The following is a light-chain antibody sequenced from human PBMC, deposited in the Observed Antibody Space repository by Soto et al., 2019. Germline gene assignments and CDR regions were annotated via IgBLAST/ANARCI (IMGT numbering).Light chain of an antibody. J-gene: IGKJ1*01. CDR2: AAS. V-gene: IGKV1-39*01. CDR1: QAISNY. Sequence: DIQMTQSPCFLSASVGERVTITCRASQAISNYLNWYQQKPGKAPKLLIYAASTLQSGVPSRFSGSGSGTDFTLTISSLQPEDFATYYCQKSYSTPRTFGQGNRGDIK. CDR3: QKSYSTPRT.